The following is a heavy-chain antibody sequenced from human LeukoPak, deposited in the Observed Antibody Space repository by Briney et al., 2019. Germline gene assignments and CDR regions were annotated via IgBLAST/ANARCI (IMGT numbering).Heavy chain of an antibody. J-gene: IGHJ4*02. Sequence: GASVKVSCKVSGYTLTELSMHWVRQAPGKGLEWMGGFDPEDGETIYAQKFQGRVTMTEDTSTDTAYMELSSLRSEDTAVYYCATNGGYSYGLTFDYWGQGTLVTVSS. CDR1: GYTLTELS. D-gene: IGHD5-18*01. CDR2: FDPEDGET. CDR3: ATNGGYSYGLTFDY. V-gene: IGHV1-24*01.